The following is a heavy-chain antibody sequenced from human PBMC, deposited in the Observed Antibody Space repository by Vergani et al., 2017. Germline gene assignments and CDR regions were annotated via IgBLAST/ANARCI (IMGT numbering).Heavy chain of an antibody. Sequence: QVQLVQSGAEVQKPGSSVKVSCKASGGTFSSYAISWVRQAPGQGLEWMGRIIPIFGTANYAQKFQGRVTITADESTSTAYMELSSLRSEDTAVYYCARSQIDIVVVPAASSKRYGMDVWGQGTTVTVSS. CDR2: IIPIFGTA. D-gene: IGHD2-2*01. V-gene: IGHV1-69*13. CDR3: ARSQIDIVVVPAASSKRYGMDV. CDR1: GGTFSSYA. J-gene: IGHJ6*02.